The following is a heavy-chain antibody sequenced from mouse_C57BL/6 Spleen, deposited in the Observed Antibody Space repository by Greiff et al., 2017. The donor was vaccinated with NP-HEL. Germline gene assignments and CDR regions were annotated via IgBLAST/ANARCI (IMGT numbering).Heavy chain of an antibody. J-gene: IGHJ2*01. CDR1: GYTFPDSS. CDR3: AYYYGSSYEDFGY. CDR2: INPNNGGT. Sequence: VSLHHSGPELLNPGASVRISCRASGYTFPDSSRNWLKQAHGKSLRWIGDINPNNGGTSYNQNFRGKATLTVDKSSSTAYMELRSLTSEDSAVYYCAYYYGSSYEDFGYWGQGTTLTVSS. V-gene: IGHV1-26*01. D-gene: IGHD1-1*01.